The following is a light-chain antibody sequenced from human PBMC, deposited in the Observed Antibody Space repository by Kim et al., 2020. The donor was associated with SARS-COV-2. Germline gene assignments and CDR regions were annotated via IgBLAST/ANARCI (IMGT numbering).Light chain of an antibody. CDR1: SSDVGGYNY. J-gene: IGLJ1*01. CDR3: SSYTSSSTPYV. CDR2: DVS. V-gene: IGLV2-14*04. Sequence: QSTTISCTGNSSDVGGYNYVSWYQQHPGKAPKLMIYDVSKRPSGVSNRFSGSKSGNTASLTISGLQAEDEADYYCSSYTSSSTPYVFGTGTKVTVL.